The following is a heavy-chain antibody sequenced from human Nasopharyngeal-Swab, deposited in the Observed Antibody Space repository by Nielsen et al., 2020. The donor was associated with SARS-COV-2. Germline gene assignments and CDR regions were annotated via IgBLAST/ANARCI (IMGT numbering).Heavy chain of an antibody. CDR3: AGSVDFWREFDY. V-gene: IGHV3-15*01. CDR2: IKSKTDGGTT. D-gene: IGHD3-3*01. Sequence: WIRQPPGKGLEWVGRIKSKTDGGTTDYAAPVKGRFTISRDDSKNTLYLQMNSLRAEDTAVYYCAGSVDFWREFDYWGQGTLVTISS. J-gene: IGHJ4*02.